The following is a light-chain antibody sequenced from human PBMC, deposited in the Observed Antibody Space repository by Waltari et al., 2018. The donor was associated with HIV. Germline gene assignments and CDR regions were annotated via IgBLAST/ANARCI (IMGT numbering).Light chain of an antibody. CDR2: GAS. Sequence: EIVLTQSPGTLTLTTGETATLSCSASQTVSSNYLDWYQQKPGQSTRLGVYGASRSSTSVPDRFSGSGSGTDFTLTISRLEPKDFAVYYCQQYCSSPLITFGGGTKVEI. V-gene: IGKV3-20*01. CDR1: QTVSSNY. CDR3: QQYCSSPLIT. J-gene: IGKJ4*01.